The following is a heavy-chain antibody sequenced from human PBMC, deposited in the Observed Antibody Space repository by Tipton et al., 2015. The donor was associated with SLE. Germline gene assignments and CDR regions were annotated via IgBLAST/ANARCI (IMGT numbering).Heavy chain of an antibody. J-gene: IGHJ6*03. CDR3: ARVPGLERSYYYNYYMDV. V-gene: IGHV4-34*01. Sequence: TLSLTCAVYGGSFSGYYWSWTRQSPGKGLEWIGDINHSGITNYNPSLKSRVSISVDTSKNQFSLRLSSVTAADTAVYYCARVPGLERSYYYNYYMDVWGKGTTVTVSS. CDR2: INHSGIT. D-gene: IGHD1-1*01. CDR1: GGSFSGYY.